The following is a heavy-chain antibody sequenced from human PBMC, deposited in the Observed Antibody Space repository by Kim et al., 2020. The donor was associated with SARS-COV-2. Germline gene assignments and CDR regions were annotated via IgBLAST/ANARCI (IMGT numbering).Heavy chain of an antibody. D-gene: IGHD1-26*01. CDR1: GFTFSSYA. Sequence: GGSLRLSCAASGFTFSSYAMHWVRQAPGKGLEWVAVISYDGSNKYYADSVKGRFTISRDNSKNTLYLQMNSLRAEDTAVYYCARDSLAGATNYYYYGMDV. CDR2: ISYDGSNK. V-gene: IGHV3-30*04. CDR3: ARDSLAGATNYYYYGMDV. J-gene: IGHJ6*01.